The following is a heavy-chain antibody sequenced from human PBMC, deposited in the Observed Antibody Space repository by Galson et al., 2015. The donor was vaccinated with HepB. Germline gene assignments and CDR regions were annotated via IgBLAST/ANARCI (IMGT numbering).Heavy chain of an antibody. J-gene: IGHJ5*02. CDR1: GYTFSTYS. V-gene: IGHV1-18*01. D-gene: IGHD2-15*01. Sequence: SVKVSCKASGYTFSTYSITWVRQAPGQGLEWMGWISPYNRDTNYARKVQGRVTMTIDTSTSTAFLELRSLRSDDTAVYYCARGALVVAVGATQNNWFGPWGQGTRVTVSS. CDR3: ARGALVVAVGATQNNWFGP. CDR2: ISPYNRDT.